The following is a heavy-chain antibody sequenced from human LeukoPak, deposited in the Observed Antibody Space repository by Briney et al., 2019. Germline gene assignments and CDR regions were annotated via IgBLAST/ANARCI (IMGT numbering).Heavy chain of an antibody. CDR1: GFTFSSYS. J-gene: IGHJ4*02. Sequence: GGSLRLSCAASGFTFSSYSMNWVRQAPGKGLEWVSSISSSSYIYYADSVKGRFTISRDNAKNSLYLQMNSLRAEDTAVYYCARALYYYDSSGYYFFDYWGQGTLVTVSS. V-gene: IGHV3-21*01. D-gene: IGHD3-22*01. CDR2: ISSSSYI. CDR3: ARALYYYDSSGYYFFDY.